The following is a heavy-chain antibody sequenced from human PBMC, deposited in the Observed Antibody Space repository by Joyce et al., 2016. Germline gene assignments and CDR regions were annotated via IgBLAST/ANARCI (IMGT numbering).Heavy chain of an antibody. CDR3: ATVDYYYGSGTPRDYYYYMDV. V-gene: IGHV1-69-2*01. CDR2: VDPKDGET. J-gene: IGHJ6*03. Sequence: EVQLVQSGAEVKKPGATVKISCKVSGYTFTDYYMHWVQQAPGKGLEWLGLVDPKDGETLYEEKFQGRVTITAGTSTDTAYMELSILRSEDTAVYYCATVDYYYGSGTPRDYYYYMDVWGKGTTVTVSS. CDR1: GYTFTDYY. D-gene: IGHD3-10*01.